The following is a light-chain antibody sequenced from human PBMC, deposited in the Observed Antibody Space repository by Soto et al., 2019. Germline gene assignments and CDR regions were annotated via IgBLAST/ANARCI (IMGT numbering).Light chain of an antibody. Sequence: IVLTQSPGTLSLSPGERATLSCRASQSVSSSNLAWHQQKPGQAPRILMYDASTRATGIPARFSGSGSGTEFTLTISSLQSEDFAVYYCQQYHNWPITFGQGTRLEIK. CDR2: DAS. CDR3: QQYHNWPIT. V-gene: IGKV3-15*01. J-gene: IGKJ5*01. CDR1: QSVSSSN.